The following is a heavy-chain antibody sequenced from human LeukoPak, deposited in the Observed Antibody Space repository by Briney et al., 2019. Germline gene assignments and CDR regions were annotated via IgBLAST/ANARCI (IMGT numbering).Heavy chain of an antibody. CDR3: ASVLSGIAVAGSFDP. D-gene: IGHD6-19*01. J-gene: IGHJ5*02. Sequence: EASAKVSCKASGGTFSRYAISWVRQAPGQGLEWMGRIIPILGIANYAQKFQGRVTITADKSTSTAYMELSSLRSEDTAMYYCASVLSGIAVAGSFDPWGQGTLVTVSS. CDR2: IIPILGIA. CDR1: GGTFSRYA. V-gene: IGHV1-69*04.